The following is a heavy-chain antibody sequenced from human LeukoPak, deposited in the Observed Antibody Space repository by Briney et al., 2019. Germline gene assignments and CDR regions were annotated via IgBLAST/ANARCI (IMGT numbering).Heavy chain of an antibody. V-gene: IGHV3-23*01. J-gene: IGHJ6*03. CDR2: ISGSGDIT. CDR1: GFTFRSYA. D-gene: IGHD5-12*01. Sequence: GGSLRLSCAASGFTFRSYAMSWVRQAPGKGLEWVSAISGSGDITYYADSVKGRFTMSRDNFKNTLYLQMNSLRAEDTAVYYCARGERRGYGPSYYYYYMDVWGKGTTVTVSS. CDR3: ARGERRGYGPSYYYYYMDV.